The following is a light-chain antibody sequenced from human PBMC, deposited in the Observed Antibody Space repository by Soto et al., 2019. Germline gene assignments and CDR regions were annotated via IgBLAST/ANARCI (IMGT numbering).Light chain of an antibody. J-gene: IGKJ1*01. CDR2: AAS. CDR1: QSISNY. V-gene: IGKV1-39*01. CDR3: QQSDSSPRT. Sequence: DVQMTQSPSSLSASVGDRVTITSRASQSISNYLNWYQQKPGKAPKLLIYAASSLQSGVPSRFSGSGSGTDFTLTISSLQPEDFATYYCQQSDSSPRTFGQGTMVEIK.